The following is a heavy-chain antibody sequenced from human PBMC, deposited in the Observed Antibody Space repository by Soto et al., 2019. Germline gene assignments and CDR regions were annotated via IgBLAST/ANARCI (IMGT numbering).Heavy chain of an antibody. J-gene: IGHJ4*02. CDR3: ASGSYSSPSVLVY. V-gene: IGHV1-69*05. CDR2: IIPIFGTA. CDR1: GGTFSSYA. D-gene: IGHD6-6*01. Sequence: QVQLVQSGAEVKKPGSSVKVSCKASGGTFSSYAISWVRQAPGQGLEWMGGIIPIFGTANYAQKFQGRVTTTPDAXTSTADMELSSLRSEDTAVYYCASGSYSSPSVLVYWGQGTLVTVSS.